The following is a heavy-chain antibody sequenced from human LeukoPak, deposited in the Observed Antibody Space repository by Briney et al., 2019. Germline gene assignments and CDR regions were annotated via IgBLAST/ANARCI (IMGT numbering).Heavy chain of an antibody. CDR2: IYDSGST. Sequence: SETLSLTCTVSGGSISSSSYYWGWIRQPPGKGLEWIGNIYDSGSTYYNPSLKSRVTMSVDTSKNQFSLKLRSVTAADTAVYYCALLWFGESKWFDPWGQGTLVPVSS. D-gene: IGHD3-10*01. V-gene: IGHV4-39*01. J-gene: IGHJ5*02. CDR3: ALLWFGESKWFDP. CDR1: GGSISSSSYY.